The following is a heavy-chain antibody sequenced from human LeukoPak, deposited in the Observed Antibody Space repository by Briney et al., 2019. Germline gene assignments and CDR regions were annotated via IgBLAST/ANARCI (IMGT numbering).Heavy chain of an antibody. CDR1: GAPINGYY. CDR2: IYYSGTT. V-gene: IGHV4-59*01. Sequence: PSETLSLTCTVSGAPINGYYWSWIRQPPGKVLEWIGYIYYSGTTSYNPSLRSRVTISLDSSKNQLSLQVSSVTAADTAVYYCARDVTGPFDSWGQGTLVTVSS. CDR3: ARDVTGPFDS. J-gene: IGHJ4*02.